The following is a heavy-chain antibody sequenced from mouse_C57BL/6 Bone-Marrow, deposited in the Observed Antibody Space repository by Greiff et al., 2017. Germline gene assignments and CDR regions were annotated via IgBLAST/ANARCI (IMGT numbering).Heavy chain of an antibody. D-gene: IGHD1-1*01. CDR2: TFYSGIT. V-gene: IGHV3-3*01. J-gene: IGHJ2*01. CDR1: GFSFNSDCY. CDR3: AGEDYYGSPLDY. Sequence: EVKLQEPGPSLVRPSQTLSLTCTVTGFSFNSDCYWIWIRQPPGNKLEYIGYTFYSGITYYNPSLESRTYITRDTSKNQFSLKLSSVTTEDTSTYYCAGEDYYGSPLDYWGQGTTLTVSS.